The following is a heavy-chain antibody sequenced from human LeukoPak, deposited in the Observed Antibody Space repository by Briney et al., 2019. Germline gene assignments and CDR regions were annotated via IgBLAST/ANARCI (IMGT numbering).Heavy chain of an antibody. CDR1: RFTFNIYA. J-gene: IGHJ4*02. CDR2: ISAGDDST. Sequence: GGSLRLSCAASRFTFNIYAMGWVRQAPGKGLEWVSTISAGDDSTYYADSVKGRFTISRDISKNTLYLQMNSLRAEDTAVYYCAKTTATANPFDYWGQGTLVAVSS. V-gene: IGHV3-23*01. D-gene: IGHD6-13*01. CDR3: AKTTATANPFDY.